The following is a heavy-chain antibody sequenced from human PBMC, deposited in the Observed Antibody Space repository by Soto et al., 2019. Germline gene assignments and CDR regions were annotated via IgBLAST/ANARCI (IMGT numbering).Heavy chain of an antibody. CDR1: GGSLSGYY. J-gene: IGHJ4*02. CDR3: ARGIASLGPFPSFDS. V-gene: IGHV4-34*01. CDR2: SNPSGST. D-gene: IGHD2-15*01. Sequence: SETLSLTCAVHGGSLSGYYWTWIRQPPGRGLEWIGDSNPSGSTNYNPSLKSRVTISIDTAKKQFSLNLTSVTAADTALYYCARGIASLGPFPSFDSWGQGTLVTVSS.